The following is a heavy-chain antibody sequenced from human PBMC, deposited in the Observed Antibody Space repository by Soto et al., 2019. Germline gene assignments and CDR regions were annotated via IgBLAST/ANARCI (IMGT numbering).Heavy chain of an antibody. CDR1: VFTFSSYS. CDR3: ARRRSSSSYWFDP. V-gene: IGHV3-21*01. CDR2: ISSSSSYI. J-gene: IGHJ5*02. D-gene: IGHD3-16*02. Sequence: PWWSLRLSCAASVFTFSSYSMNWCRQAPGKGLEWVSSISSSSSYIYYADSVKGRFTISRDNAKNSLYLQMNSLRAEDTAVYYCARRRSSSSYWFDPWGQGTLVTVSS.